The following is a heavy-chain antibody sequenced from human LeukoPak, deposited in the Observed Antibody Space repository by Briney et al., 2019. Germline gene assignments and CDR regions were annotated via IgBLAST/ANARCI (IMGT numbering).Heavy chain of an antibody. CDR2: IKHNVMT. Sequence: SETLSLTCAVYGGSCSGYYCGWIRQPPGKGREWMLEIKHNVMTNSNPSLRSRFTLSVDTSRNQFSLNLSSVTAADTAVYYCARGRPNTIFRVITLKTRYTWFDPWGQGTLVTVSS. V-gene: IGHV4-34*01. D-gene: IGHD3-3*01. J-gene: IGHJ5*02. CDR1: GGSCSGYY. CDR3: ARGRPNTIFRVITLKTRYTWFDP.